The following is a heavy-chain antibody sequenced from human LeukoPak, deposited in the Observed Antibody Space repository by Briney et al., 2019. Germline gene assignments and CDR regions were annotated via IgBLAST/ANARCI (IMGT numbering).Heavy chain of an antibody. Sequence: GGSLRLSCAASGFTFRDAWMTWVRQAPGKGLEWVGRIRSKTDGGTTDYAVSVQGRFTISRDDSKNTLYLQMNSLTAEDTAVYYCARHCSGGSCYDYGMDVWGQGTTVTVSS. D-gene: IGHD2-15*01. J-gene: IGHJ6*02. CDR2: IRSKTDGGTT. CDR3: ARHCSGGSCYDYGMDV. V-gene: IGHV3-15*01. CDR1: GFTFRDAW.